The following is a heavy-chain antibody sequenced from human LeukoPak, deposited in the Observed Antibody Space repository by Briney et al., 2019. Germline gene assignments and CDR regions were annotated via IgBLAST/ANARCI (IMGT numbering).Heavy chain of an antibody. CDR1: GYTFTGYY. CDR2: IIPIFGTA. V-gene: IGHV1-69*06. J-gene: IGHJ6*03. D-gene: IGHD4-17*01. CDR3: ARVGLNGDPVYYYYYMDV. Sequence: ASVKVSCKASGYTFTGYYLHWVRQAPGQGLEWMGGIIPIFGTANYAQKFQGRVTITADKSTSTAYMELSSLRSEDTAVYYCARVGLNGDPVYYYYYMDVWGIGTTVTVSS.